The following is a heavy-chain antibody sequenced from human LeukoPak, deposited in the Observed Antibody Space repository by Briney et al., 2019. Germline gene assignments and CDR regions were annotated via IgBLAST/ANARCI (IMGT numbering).Heavy chain of an antibody. J-gene: IGHJ4*02. Sequence: PSETLSLTCTVSGGSISSYYWSWIRQPPGKGLEWIGYIYYSGSTNYNPSLKSRVTISVDTSKNQFSLKLSSATAADTAVYYCARWWLIKGFDYWGQGTLVTVSS. CDR2: IYYSGST. CDR1: GGSISSYY. D-gene: IGHD6-19*01. CDR3: ARWWLIKGFDY. V-gene: IGHV4-59*01.